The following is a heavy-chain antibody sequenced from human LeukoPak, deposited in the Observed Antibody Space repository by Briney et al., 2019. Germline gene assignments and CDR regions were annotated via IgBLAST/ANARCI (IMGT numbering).Heavy chain of an antibody. V-gene: IGHV3-30*02. D-gene: IGHD3-10*01. CDR3: AKDLMRDRWFGES. CDR2: IRFDGNDK. J-gene: IGHJ5*02. Sequence: GGSLRLSCAASGFTFSYYGFHWVRQAPGKGLEWVALIRFDGNDKYYADSVKGRFTISKDTSRNTLYLQMNSLRAEDTAVYYCAKDLMRDRWFGESWGQGTLVTISS. CDR1: GFTFSYYG.